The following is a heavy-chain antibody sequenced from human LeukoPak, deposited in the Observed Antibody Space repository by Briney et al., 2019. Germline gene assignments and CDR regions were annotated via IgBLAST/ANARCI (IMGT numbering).Heavy chain of an antibody. D-gene: IGHD3-3*01. Sequence: ASVKVSCKASGYIFTSKYLHWVRQAPGQGLEWMGGIIPVFGTANYAQKFQGRVTITTDESTSTAYMELSSLRSEDTAVYYCARGGTDFWSEIGWFDPWGQGTLVTVSS. CDR3: ARGGTDFWSEIGWFDP. CDR1: GYIFTSKY. V-gene: IGHV1-69*05. J-gene: IGHJ5*02. CDR2: IIPVFGTA.